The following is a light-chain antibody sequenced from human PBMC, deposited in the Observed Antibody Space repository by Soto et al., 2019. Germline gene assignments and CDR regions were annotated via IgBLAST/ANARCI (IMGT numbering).Light chain of an antibody. Sequence: EIVMTQSPASLSVPPGERATLSCRASQSVSTNFAWYLQKPGQAPRLLIYDTSTRATGVPTRFSGSRSGAEFTLTINSLQSEDFAVYYCQPYNNWPLTFGGGTKVDIK. J-gene: IGKJ4*01. CDR1: QSVSTN. CDR2: DTS. CDR3: QPYNNWPLT. V-gene: IGKV3-15*01.